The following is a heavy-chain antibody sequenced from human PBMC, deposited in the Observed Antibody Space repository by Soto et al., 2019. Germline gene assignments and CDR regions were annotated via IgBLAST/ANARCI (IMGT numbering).Heavy chain of an antibody. J-gene: IGHJ4*02. CDR1: GGRYSSYA. V-gene: IGHV1-69*13. Sequence: GASVEVSCKASGGRYSSYASSWVRQAPGQGLEWMGGIIPIFGTANYAQKFQGRVTITADESTSTAYMELSSLRSDDTAVYYCARDLGYSDFDVHYWGQGTLVTVSS. D-gene: IGHD4-17*01. CDR3: ARDLGYSDFDVHY. CDR2: IIPIFGTA.